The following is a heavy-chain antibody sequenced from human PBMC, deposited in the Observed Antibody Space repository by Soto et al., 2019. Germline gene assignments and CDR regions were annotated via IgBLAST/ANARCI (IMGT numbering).Heavy chain of an antibody. V-gene: IGHV3-74*01. D-gene: IGHD6-6*01. CDR3: ARSHFSNSRIDD. CDR2: INSDGSTT. CDR1: GFTFSTSW. Sequence: LRLSCAASGFTFSTSWMHWVRQTPGKGLVWVSRINSDGSTTNYADSVKGRFTISRDNAKNTLYLQMNTLRAEDTAVYFCARSHFSNSRIDDWGLGSRVTVAS. J-gene: IGHJ4*02.